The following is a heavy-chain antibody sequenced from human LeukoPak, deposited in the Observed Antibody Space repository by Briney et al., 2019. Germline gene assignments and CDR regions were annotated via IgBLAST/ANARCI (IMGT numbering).Heavy chain of an antibody. CDR1: GFTCSSYA. D-gene: IGHD5-12*01. CDR2: ISGSGGST. CDR3: ARALGRRWIAGKHHIYYYYGMDV. Sequence: GGSLRLSCAASGFTCSSYAMSWVRQAPGKGLEWVSAISGSGGSTYYADSVKGRSTISRDNSKNTLYLQMNSLRAEDTAVYYCARALGRRWIAGKHHIYYYYGMDVWGQGTTVTVSS. V-gene: IGHV3-23*01. J-gene: IGHJ6*02.